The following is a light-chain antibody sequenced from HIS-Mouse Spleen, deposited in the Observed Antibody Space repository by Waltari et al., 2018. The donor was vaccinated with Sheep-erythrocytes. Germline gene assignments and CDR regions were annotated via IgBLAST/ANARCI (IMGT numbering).Light chain of an antibody. V-gene: IGLV2-23*01. CDR2: EGS. Sequence: QSALTQPASVSGSPGQSITISCTGTSSDVGSYNLVSWYQQHPGKAPKLMIYEGSKRPSGVSNRFSGSKSGNTASLTISGHQAEDEADYYCCSYAGSSTPWVFGGGTKLTVL. J-gene: IGLJ3*02. CDR3: CSYAGSSTPWV. CDR1: SSDVGSYNL.